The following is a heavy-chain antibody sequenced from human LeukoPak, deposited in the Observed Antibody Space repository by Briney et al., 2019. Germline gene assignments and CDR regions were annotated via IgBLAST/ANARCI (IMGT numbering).Heavy chain of an antibody. J-gene: IGHJ4*02. CDR3: ATAPPFFYDSSGCNYFDY. CDR2: FDPEDGET. V-gene: IGHV1-24*01. Sequence: ASVKVSCKVSGYTLTELSMHWVRQAPGKGLEWMGGFDPEDGETIYAQKFRGRVTMTEDTSTDTAYMELSSLRSEDTAVYYCATAPPFFYDSSGCNYFDYWGQGTLVTVSS. CDR1: GYTLTELS. D-gene: IGHD3-22*01.